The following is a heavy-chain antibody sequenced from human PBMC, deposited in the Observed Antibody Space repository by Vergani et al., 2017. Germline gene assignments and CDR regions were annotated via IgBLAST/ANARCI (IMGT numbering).Heavy chain of an antibody. V-gene: IGHV3-7*01. CDR2: IMQDGSAT. D-gene: IGHD2-2*01. CDR1: GFSLSRFW. CDR3: VRLPICPWNFDL. J-gene: IGHJ2*01. Sequence: EVQLVESGGGLVQPGGSLRLSSAAPGFSLSRFWMSWVRQAPEKGLEWVAHIMQDGSATSYVDSVKGRFTISRDNTKNSLSLQMSGLRVEDTAVYYCVRLPICPWNFDLWGRGTLITVSS.